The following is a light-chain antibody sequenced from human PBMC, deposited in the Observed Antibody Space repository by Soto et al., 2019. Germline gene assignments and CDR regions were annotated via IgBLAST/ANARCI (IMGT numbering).Light chain of an antibody. CDR1: SSDVGGYNY. V-gene: IGLV2-14*01. CDR2: EVS. Sequence: QPALTQPASLSGSPGQTITISCTGTSSDVGGYNYVSWYQQHPGKAPKLMLYEVSNRPSGVSNRFSVSKSGNTASLTISGLQAEDEADYYCSSYTSSSLLYVFGTGTKVTVL. CDR3: SSYTSSSLLYV. J-gene: IGLJ1*01.